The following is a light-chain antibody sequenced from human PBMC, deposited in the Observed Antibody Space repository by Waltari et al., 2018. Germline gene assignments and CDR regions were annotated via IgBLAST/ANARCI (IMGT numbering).Light chain of an antibody. Sequence: QSALTHPASVSGSPGLSITIACPGSTSDVGFYDRVPWYQHHPGNAPKLLIYEVTKRPSGVSNHFSGSKSGNTASLTISGLQAEDEAEYFCCSYAGSNTRVFGGGTKLTVL. V-gene: IGLV2-23*02. CDR3: CSYAGSNTRV. CDR2: EVT. J-gene: IGLJ2*01. CDR1: TSDVGFYDR.